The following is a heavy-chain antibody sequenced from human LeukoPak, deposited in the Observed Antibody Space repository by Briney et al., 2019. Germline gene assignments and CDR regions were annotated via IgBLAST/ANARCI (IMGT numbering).Heavy chain of an antibody. J-gene: IGHJ3*02. CDR2: ISSSGGRT. D-gene: IGHD1-20*01. V-gene: IGHV3-23*01. Sequence: GSLRLSCAASGFTFSSYAMNWVRQAPGKGLEWVSHISSSGGRTYYAGSVKGRFTISRDNSKNTLYLQMNSLRAEDTAVYYCAKALTGTKAFDIWGQGTMVTVSS. CDR1: GFTFSSYA. CDR3: AKALTGTKAFDI.